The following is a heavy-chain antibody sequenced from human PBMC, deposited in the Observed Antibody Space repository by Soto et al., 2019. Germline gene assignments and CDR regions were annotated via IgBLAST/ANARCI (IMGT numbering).Heavy chain of an antibody. J-gene: IGHJ4*02. CDR2: VSHDGRNT. D-gene: IGHD6-19*01. V-gene: IGHV3-30*18. Sequence: VQLVESGGGVVQPGRSLRLSCAASGFTFSDYAMHWVRQAPGKGLEWVAVVSHDGRNTHYADSVKGRFTISRDRFKDKVSLEMTSLPAWATAGYFRGKGGRQWLVTSDFNYWGQGALVTVSS. CDR1: GFTFSDYA. CDR3: GKGGRQWLVTSDFNY.